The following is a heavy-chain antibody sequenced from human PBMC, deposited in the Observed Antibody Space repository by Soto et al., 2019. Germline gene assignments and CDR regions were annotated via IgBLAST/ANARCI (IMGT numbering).Heavy chain of an antibody. CDR2: TYYRSKWYN. D-gene: IGHD2-21*02. Sequence: PSQTLSLTCAISGDSVSRNSAAWNWIRQSPSRGLEWLGRTYYRSKWYNDYAVSVKSRITINPDTSKNQFSLRLNSVTPEDTAVYYCARDRKQSYCGGDCYDYYYYGMDVWGQGTTVTVSS. CDR1: GDSVSRNSAA. V-gene: IGHV6-1*01. CDR3: ARDRKQSYCGGDCYDYYYYGMDV. J-gene: IGHJ6*02.